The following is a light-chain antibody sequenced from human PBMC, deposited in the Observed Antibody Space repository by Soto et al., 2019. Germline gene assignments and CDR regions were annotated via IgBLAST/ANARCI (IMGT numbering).Light chain of an antibody. J-gene: IGKJ3*01. Sequence: DIQMTQSPSSLPASVGDRVTITCRASQGIGNYLAWYQQKPGKVPKLLIYAASTLQSGVPSRFSGSGSATDFTLTISSLQPEDVATYYCQKYNSVPFTFGPGTKVDIK. CDR2: AAS. CDR1: QGIGNY. CDR3: QKYNSVPFT. V-gene: IGKV1-27*01.